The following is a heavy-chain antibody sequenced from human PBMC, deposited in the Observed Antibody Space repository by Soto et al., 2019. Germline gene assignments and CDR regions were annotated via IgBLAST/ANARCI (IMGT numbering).Heavy chain of an antibody. V-gene: IGHV4-59*08. CDR3: ASPHGHCDSIDSTYAFDS. CDR2: IYYSGRT. Sequence: SETLSLTCTVSGGSISSYYWSWIRQPPGKGLEWIGYIYYSGRTNYNPSLKSRVTISVDTSKNQFSLKLSSVTAADTAVYYCASPHGHCDSIDSTYAFDSWGQGTMVTVSS. J-gene: IGHJ3*02. CDR1: GGSISSYY. D-gene: IGHD2-21*02.